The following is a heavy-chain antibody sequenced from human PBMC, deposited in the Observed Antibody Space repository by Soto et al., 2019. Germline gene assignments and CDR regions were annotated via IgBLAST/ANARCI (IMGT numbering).Heavy chain of an antibody. CDR1: GYTLSNYG. CDR3: ARDLGQPLFDY. J-gene: IGHJ4*02. D-gene: IGHD6-13*01. V-gene: IGHV1-18*01. CDR2: ISAYNGNT. Sequence: QVQLVQSGAEVKKSGASEKVSCKASGYTLSNYGISWVRQAPGQGLEWMGWISAYNGNTKYAQKLQGRVTMTTDTSTSTAYTELRSLRSDDTAVYYCARDLGQPLFDYWGQGTLVTVSS.